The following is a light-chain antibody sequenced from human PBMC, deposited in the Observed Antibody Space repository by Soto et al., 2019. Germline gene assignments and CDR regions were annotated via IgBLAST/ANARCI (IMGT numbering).Light chain of an antibody. CDR2: DAS. V-gene: IGKV3-11*01. CDR3: QQRSNWPPALT. CDR1: QSVSSY. Sequence: EIVLTQSPATLSLSPGERATLSCRASQSVSSYLAWYQQKPGQAPRLLIYDASNRATGIPARFRGSGSGTDFTLTISSLEPEDFAVYYCQQRSNWPPALTFGGATTVEIK. J-gene: IGKJ4*01.